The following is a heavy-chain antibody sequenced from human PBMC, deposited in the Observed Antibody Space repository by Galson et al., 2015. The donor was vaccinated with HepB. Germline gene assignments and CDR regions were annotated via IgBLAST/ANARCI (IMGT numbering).Heavy chain of an antibody. Sequence: SLRLSCAASGFTFSSYSMNWVRQAPGKGLEWVSYISSSSSTIYYADSVKGRFTISRDNAKNSLYLQMNSLRAEDTAVYYCARVRASLGALIQDAFDIWGQGTMVTVSS. CDR2: ISSSSSTI. D-gene: IGHD5-18*01. CDR3: ARVRASLGALIQDAFDI. J-gene: IGHJ3*02. V-gene: IGHV3-48*01. CDR1: GFTFSSYS.